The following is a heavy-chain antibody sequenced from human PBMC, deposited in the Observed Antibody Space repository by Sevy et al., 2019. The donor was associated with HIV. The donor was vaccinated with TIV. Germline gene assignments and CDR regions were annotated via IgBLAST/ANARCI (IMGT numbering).Heavy chain of an antibody. V-gene: IGHV3-74*01. CDR3: ARELGSFDI. D-gene: IGHD7-27*01. Sequence: GWSLRLSCAASGFTFSNYWMHWVRQAPGKGLVWVSHINSDGSSTRYADSVKGRFTISRDNAKNTLYLQMNSLRVEDTAVYYCARELGSFDIWGQGTMVTVSS. CDR2: INSDGSST. J-gene: IGHJ3*02. CDR1: GFTFSNYW.